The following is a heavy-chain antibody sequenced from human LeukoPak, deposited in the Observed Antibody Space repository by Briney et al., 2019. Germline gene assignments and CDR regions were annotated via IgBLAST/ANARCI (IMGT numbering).Heavy chain of an antibody. CDR3: ARTFGGNAETGVDY. CDR1: GFTVSSNY. V-gene: IGHV3-53*01. J-gene: IGHJ4*02. Sequence: GGSLRLSCAASGFTVSSNYMTWVRQAPGKGLEWVSNIYSGGSTYYADSVKGRFTISRDNSKNTLYLQMSSLRAEDTAVYYCARTFGGNAETGVDYWGQGTLVTVSS. CDR2: IYSGGST. D-gene: IGHD4-23*01.